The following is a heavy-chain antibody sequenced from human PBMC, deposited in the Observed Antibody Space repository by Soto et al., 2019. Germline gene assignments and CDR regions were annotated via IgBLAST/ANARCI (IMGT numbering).Heavy chain of an antibody. D-gene: IGHD6-19*01. J-gene: IGHJ6*02. Sequence: QITLKESGPTLVKPTQTLTLTCTFSGFSLSTSGVGVGWIRQPPGKALEWLALIYWDDDKRYSPSLKSRLTITKDTSKNQVVLTMTNMDPVDTATYYCAHSRGWGLYYYYGMDVWGQGTTVTVSS. CDR2: IYWDDDK. CDR1: GFSLSTSGVG. CDR3: AHSRGWGLYYYYGMDV. V-gene: IGHV2-5*02.